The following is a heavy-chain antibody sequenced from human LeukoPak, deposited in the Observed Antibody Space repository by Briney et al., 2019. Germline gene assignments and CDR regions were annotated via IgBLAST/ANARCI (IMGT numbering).Heavy chain of an antibody. V-gene: IGHV4-39*01. D-gene: IGHD5-24*01. Sequence: PSETLSPTCSVSGGSISSSTYYWGWIRQPPGKGLDWIGSMYYTGTTYYNPSLKSRVTISVDTSKNQFSLKLTSVTAADTAVYYCARQPRDGHNPRPYYFVYWGQGTLVTVSS. CDR3: ARQPRDGHNPRPYYFVY. J-gene: IGHJ4*02. CDR2: MYYTGTT. CDR1: GGSISSSTYY.